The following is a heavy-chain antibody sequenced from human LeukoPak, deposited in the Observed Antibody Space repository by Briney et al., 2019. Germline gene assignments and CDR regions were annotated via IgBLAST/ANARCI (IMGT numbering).Heavy chain of an antibody. V-gene: IGHV4-38-2*02. D-gene: IGHD1-26*01. CDR1: GYSISSGYY. J-gene: IGHJ6*03. CDR2: IYHSGST. CDR3: ARDAVGATVYYYYMDV. Sequence: SETLSLTCTVSGYSISSGYYWGWIRQPPGKGLEWIGSIYHSGSTYYNSSLKSRVTISVDTSKNQFSLKLSSVTAADTAVYYCARDAVGATVYYYYMDVWGKGTTVTVSS.